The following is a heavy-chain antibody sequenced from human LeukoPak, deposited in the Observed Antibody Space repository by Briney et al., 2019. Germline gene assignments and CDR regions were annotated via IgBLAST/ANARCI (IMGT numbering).Heavy chain of an antibody. CDR3: ASGASRDYYDSSGYLDAFDI. CDR2: IYPGDSDT. J-gene: IGHJ3*02. Sequence: GEPLKISCKGSGYSFTSYWIGWVRQMPGKGLEWMGIIYPGDSDTRYSPSFQGQVTISADKSISTAYLQWSSLKASDTAMYYCASGASRDYYDSSGYLDAFDIWGQGTMVTVSS. D-gene: IGHD3-22*01. V-gene: IGHV5-51*01. CDR1: GYSFTSYW.